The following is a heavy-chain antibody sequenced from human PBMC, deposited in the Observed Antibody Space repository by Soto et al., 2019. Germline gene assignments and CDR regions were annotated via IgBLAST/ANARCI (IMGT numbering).Heavy chain of an antibody. CDR1: GGSITDYS. CDR3: ARGQGVVVTADNWFDP. J-gene: IGHJ5*02. V-gene: IGHV4-4*07. CDR2: IFSSGST. D-gene: IGHD2-21*02. Sequence: SETLSLTCTVSGGSITDYSWVWIRQPAGKGLEWIGRIFSSGSTNYNPSLKGRITMSLDTSKNQFSLKLNSATATDTAVYFCARGQGVVVTADNWFDPWGQGILATVSS.